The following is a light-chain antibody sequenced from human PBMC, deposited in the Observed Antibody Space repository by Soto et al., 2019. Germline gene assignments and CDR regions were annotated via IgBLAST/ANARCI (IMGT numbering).Light chain of an antibody. V-gene: IGKV2-28*01. CDR3: MQSLQTRT. CDR2: LGS. J-gene: IGKJ1*01. Sequence: DIVMTQSPLSLPVTPGEPASISCRSSQSLLHSNAHNYLDWYLQKPGQSPQLLIYLGSNRASGVPDRFSGSGSGTDFTLKISRVEAEDVGVYYCMQSLQTRTFGQGTKVEIK. CDR1: QSLLHSNAHNY.